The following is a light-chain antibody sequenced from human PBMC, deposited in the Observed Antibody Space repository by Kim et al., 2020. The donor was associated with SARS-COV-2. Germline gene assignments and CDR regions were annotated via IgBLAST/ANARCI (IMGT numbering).Light chain of an antibody. CDR2: EAF. CDR3: QRSSNWPLCT. J-gene: IGKJ1*01. V-gene: IGKV3-11*01. CDR1: LRISTH. Sequence: CPRERATLSCRPSLRISTHIAWYQHRPGQAPRRFISEAFTRATGIPDRFSGSGSGTDFSLTICRLERQDFAVFNSQRSSNWPLCTFGHGTK.